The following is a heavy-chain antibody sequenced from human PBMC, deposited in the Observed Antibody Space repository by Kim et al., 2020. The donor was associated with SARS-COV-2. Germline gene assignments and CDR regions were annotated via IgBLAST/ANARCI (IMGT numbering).Heavy chain of an antibody. CDR2: IIPIFGTA. CDR3: ARQKRMIVVVITSFGAFDI. Sequence: SVKVSCKASGGTFSSYAISWVRQAPGQGLEWMGGIIPIFGTANYAQKFQGRVTITADESTSTAYMELSSLRSEDTAVYYCARQKRMIVVVITSFGAFDIWGQGTMVTVSS. J-gene: IGHJ3*02. D-gene: IGHD3-22*01. CDR1: GGTFSSYA. V-gene: IGHV1-69*13.